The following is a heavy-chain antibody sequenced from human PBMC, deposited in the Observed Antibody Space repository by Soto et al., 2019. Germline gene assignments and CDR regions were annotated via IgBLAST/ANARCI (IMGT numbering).Heavy chain of an antibody. CDR3: ARQSIAAQPYVY. CDR1: GGSISSSSYY. CDR2: IYSSGST. V-gene: IGHV4-39*01. J-gene: IGHJ4*02. D-gene: IGHD6-6*01. Sequence: SETLSLTCTVSGGSISSSSYYWGWIRQPPGKGLEWIGSIYSSGSTYYNPSLKSRVTISVDTSKNQFSLKLSSVTAADTAVYYFARQSIAAQPYVYRSQGSLVTVSS.